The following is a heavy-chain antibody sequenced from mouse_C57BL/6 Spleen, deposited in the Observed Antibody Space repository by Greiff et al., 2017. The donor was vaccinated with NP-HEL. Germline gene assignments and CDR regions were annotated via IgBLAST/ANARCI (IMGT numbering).Heavy chain of an antibody. V-gene: IGHV3-6*01. CDR1: GYSITSGYY. J-gene: IGHJ2*01. Sequence: ESGPGLVKPSQSLSLTCSVTGYSITSGYYWNWIRQFPGNKLEWMGYISYDGSNNYNPSLKNRISITLDTSKNQFFLKLNSVTTEDTATYYCARESNYVDYWGQGTTLTVSS. CDR2: ISYDGSN. CDR3: ARESNYVDY.